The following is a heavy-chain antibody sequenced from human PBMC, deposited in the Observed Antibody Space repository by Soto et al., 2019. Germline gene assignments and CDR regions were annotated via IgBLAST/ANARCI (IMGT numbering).Heavy chain of an antibody. V-gene: IGHV3-66*01. CDR2: IYSGGTT. J-gene: IGHJ6*02. CDR1: ALSASKNY. D-gene: IGHD3-10*01. CDR3: ARGGSGSDWDYYGMDV. Sequence: EVQLVESGGGLVQPGGSLRLSCAGSALSASKNYMSWVRQPPGKGLEWVSVIYSGGTTYYADSVKDRFSISRDNSKSTLYLQIDNLRAGDTAAYYCARGGSGSDWDYYGMDVWGQGTTVTVSS.